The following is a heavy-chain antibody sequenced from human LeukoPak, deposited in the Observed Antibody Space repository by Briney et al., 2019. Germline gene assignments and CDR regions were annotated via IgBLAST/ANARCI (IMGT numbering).Heavy chain of an antibody. V-gene: IGHV3-21*01. CDR1: GFTFSSYS. CDR2: ISSSSSYI. Sequence: GGSLRLSCAASGFTFSSYSMNWVRQAPGKGLEWVSSISSSSSYIYYADSVKGRFTISRDNAKNSLYLQMNSLRAEDTAVYYCARRGRVAGTLGDYWGQGTLVTVSS. D-gene: IGHD6-19*01. J-gene: IGHJ4*02. CDR3: ARRGRVAGTLGDY.